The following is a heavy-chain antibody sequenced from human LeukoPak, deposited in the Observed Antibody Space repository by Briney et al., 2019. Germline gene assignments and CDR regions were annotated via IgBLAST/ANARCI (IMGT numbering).Heavy chain of an antibody. D-gene: IGHD3-22*01. Sequence: ASVKVSCKASGYTFTSYGISWVRQAPGQGLEWMGWISAYNGNTNYAQKLQGRVTMTRNTSIRTAYMELSSLRSEDTAVYYCARGPPYYYDSSGRGFDYWGQGTLVTVSS. CDR2: ISAYNGNT. J-gene: IGHJ4*02. CDR1: GYTFTSYG. CDR3: ARGPPYYYDSSGRGFDY. V-gene: IGHV1-18*01.